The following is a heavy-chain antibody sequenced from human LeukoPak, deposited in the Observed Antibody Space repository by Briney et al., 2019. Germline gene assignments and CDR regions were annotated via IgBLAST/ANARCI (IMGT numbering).Heavy chain of an antibody. D-gene: IGHD5-12*01. Sequence: SETLSLTCAVYGGSFSGYYWIGIRQPPGKGLEGIGEINHSGSTNHNPSLKSRVTISVDTSKNQFSLKLSSVTAADTAVYYCARLRDSGRKRTVPFDYWGQGTLVTVSS. CDR2: INHSGST. J-gene: IGHJ4*02. V-gene: IGHV4-34*01. CDR3: ARLRDSGRKRTVPFDY. CDR1: GGSFSGYY.